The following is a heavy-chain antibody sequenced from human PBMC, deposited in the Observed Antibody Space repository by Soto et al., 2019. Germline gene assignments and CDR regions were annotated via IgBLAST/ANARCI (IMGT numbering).Heavy chain of an antibody. Sequence: LKISCKGSGYSFTSYWISWVRQMPGKGLEWMGRIDPSDSYTNYSPSFQGHVTISADKSISTAYLQWSSLKASDTAMYYCARVVVPAAISRRGYYYGMDVWGQGTTVTVSS. D-gene: IGHD2-2*02. CDR2: IDPSDSYT. CDR1: GYSFTSYW. CDR3: ARVVVPAAISRRGYYYGMDV. V-gene: IGHV5-10-1*01. J-gene: IGHJ6*02.